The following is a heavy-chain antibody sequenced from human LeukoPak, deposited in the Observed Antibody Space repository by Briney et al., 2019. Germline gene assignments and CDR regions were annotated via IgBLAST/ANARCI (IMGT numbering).Heavy chain of an antibody. Sequence: GGSLRLSCTASGFNFGIYGMHWVRRAPGKGLEWVAVMWDDGTNEYYVESVKGRFTISRDNGKRTLYLQMNSLRAEDTAVYYCAKPGGDYWGQGTLVTVSS. CDR1: GFNFGIYG. J-gene: IGHJ4*02. V-gene: IGHV3-33*03. CDR3: AKPGGDY. CDR2: MWDDGTNE.